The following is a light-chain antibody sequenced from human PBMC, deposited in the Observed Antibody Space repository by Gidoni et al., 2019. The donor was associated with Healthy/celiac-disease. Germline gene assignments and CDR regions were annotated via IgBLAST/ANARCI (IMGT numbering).Light chain of an antibody. Sequence: ELVMTHSPATLSVSPGERATLPCRASQSVSSNLAWYQQKPGQAPRLLIYGASTRATGIPARFSGSGSGTEFTLTISSLQSEDFAVYYCQQYNNWPPCTFGQGTKLEIK. V-gene: IGKV3-15*01. CDR2: GAS. J-gene: IGKJ2*02. CDR1: QSVSSN. CDR3: QQYNNWPPCT.